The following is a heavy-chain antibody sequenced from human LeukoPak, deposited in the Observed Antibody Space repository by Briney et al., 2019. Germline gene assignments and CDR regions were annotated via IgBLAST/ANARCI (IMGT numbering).Heavy chain of an antibody. CDR2: IYSGGST. V-gene: IGHV3-66*01. Sequence: PGGSLRLSCAASGFTVSSNYMSWVRQAPGEGLEWVSVIYSGGSTYYADSVKGRFTISRDNSKNTLYLQMNSLRAEDTAVYYCARDWKPYGDYGPYYFDYWGQGTLVTVSS. J-gene: IGHJ4*02. D-gene: IGHD4-17*01. CDR3: ARDWKPYGDYGPYYFDY. CDR1: GFTVSSNY.